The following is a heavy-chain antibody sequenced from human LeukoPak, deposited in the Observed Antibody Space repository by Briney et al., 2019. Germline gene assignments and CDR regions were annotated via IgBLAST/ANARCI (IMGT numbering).Heavy chain of an antibody. J-gene: IGHJ4*02. CDR2: ISWNSGSI. D-gene: IGHD5-18*01. CDR3: AKGYNYAYEY. V-gene: IGHV3-9*01. CDR1: GFTFDDYA. Sequence: GRSLRLSCAASGFTFDDYAMHWVRQAPGKGLEWVSGISWNSGSIGYADSVKGRFTISRDNAKNTLYLQMSSLRPEDTAVYYCAKGYNYAYEYWGQGTLVTVSS.